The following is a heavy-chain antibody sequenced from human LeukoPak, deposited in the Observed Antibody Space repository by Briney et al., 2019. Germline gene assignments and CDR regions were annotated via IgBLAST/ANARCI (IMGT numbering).Heavy chain of an antibody. CDR3: ARDINYDILTGRSYYYMDV. CDR1: GFTFDDYG. Sequence: PGGSLRLSCAASGFTFDDYGMSWVRQAPGKGLEWVSGINWNGGSTGYADSVKGRFTISRDNAKNSLYLQMNSLRAEDTAVYYCARDINYDILTGRSYYYMDVWGKGTTVTISS. D-gene: IGHD3-9*01. CDR2: INWNGGST. J-gene: IGHJ6*03. V-gene: IGHV3-20*04.